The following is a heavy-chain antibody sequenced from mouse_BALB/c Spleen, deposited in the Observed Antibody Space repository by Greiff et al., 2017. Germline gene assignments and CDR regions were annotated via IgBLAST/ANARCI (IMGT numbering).Heavy chain of an antibody. CDR3: ARKRGNYFDY. Sequence: EVKVEESGPGLVKPSQSLSLTCTVTGYSITSDYAWNWIRQFPGNKLEWMGYISYSGSTSYNPSLKSRISITRDTSKNQFFLQLNSVTTEDTATYYCARKRGNYFDYWGQGTTLTVSS. CDR2: ISYSGST. D-gene: IGHD2-14*01. V-gene: IGHV3-2*02. CDR1: GYSITSDYA. J-gene: IGHJ2*01.